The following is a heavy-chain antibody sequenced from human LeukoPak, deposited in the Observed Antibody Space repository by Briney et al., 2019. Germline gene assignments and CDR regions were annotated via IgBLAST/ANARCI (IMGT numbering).Heavy chain of an antibody. CDR3: ARKDFSSGSFSY. J-gene: IGHJ4*02. CDR1: GFPFSRFY. CDR2: IGLSGYPL. V-gene: IGHV3-11*04. D-gene: IGHD3-22*01. Sequence: GGSLRLSCAVSGFPFSRFYMSWIRKAPGKGLEWISYIGLSGYPLDYADSVRGRFTISRDSAKNSLYLEMNSLRAEDTAVYYCARKDFSSGSFSYWGQGTLVTVSS.